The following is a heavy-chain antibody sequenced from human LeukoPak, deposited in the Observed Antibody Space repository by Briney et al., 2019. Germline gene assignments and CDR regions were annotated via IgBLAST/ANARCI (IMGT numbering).Heavy chain of an antibody. J-gene: IGHJ4*02. Sequence: SVKGRFTVSRDNAKTSLYLQMNSLRAEDMAVYYCARGSDGIVGALVFDYWGQGTLVTVSS. V-gene: IGHV3-21*01. D-gene: IGHD1-26*01. CDR3: ARGSDGIVGALVFDY.